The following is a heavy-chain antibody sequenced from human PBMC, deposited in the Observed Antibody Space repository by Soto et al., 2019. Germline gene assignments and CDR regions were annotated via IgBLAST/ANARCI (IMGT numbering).Heavy chain of an antibody. CDR1: GGTFNNYA. J-gene: IGHJ4*02. V-gene: IGHV1-69*01. CDR3: ARGGVDVVATSAFDY. Sequence: QVQLVQSGAEVKKPGSSVKVSCKASGGTFNNYAISWVRQAPGQGLEWMGGIIPXIGTADYAHKFQGRLXXXXXESTGTTFMELSSLRSEDTALYYCARGGVDVVATSAFDYWGQGTLVTVSS. D-gene: IGHD5-12*01. CDR2: IIPXIGTA.